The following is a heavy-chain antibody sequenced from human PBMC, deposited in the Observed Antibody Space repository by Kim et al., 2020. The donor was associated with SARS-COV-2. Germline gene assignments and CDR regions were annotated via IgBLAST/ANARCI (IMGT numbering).Heavy chain of an antibody. CDR2: ISWNSGSI. J-gene: IGHJ5*02. V-gene: IGHV3-9*01. CDR3: AKGKAYYGSGVDPATFDP. CDR1: GFTFDDYA. Sequence: GGSLRLSCAASGFTFDDYAMHWVRQAPGKGLEWVSGISWNSGSIGYADSVKGRFTISRDNAKNSLYLQMNSLRAEDTALYYCAKGKAYYGSGVDPATFDPWGQGTLVTVSS. D-gene: IGHD3-10*01.